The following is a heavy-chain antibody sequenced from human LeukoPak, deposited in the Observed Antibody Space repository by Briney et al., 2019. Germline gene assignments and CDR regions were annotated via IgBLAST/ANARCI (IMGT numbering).Heavy chain of an antibody. Sequence: ASVKVSCKASGYTFTRYYMYWVRQAPGQGLEWMGIINPSGGSATYAQKFQGRVTMTRDTSTNTVYKELSSLRSEDTAVYYCARYNDYVDYWGQGTLVTASS. J-gene: IGHJ4*02. V-gene: IGHV1-46*01. D-gene: IGHD3-16*01. CDR1: GYTFTRYY. CDR3: ARYNDYVDY. CDR2: INPSGGSA.